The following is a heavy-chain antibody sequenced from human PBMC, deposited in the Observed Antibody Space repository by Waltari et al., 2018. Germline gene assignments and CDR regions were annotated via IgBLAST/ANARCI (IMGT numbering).Heavy chain of an antibody. CDR3: ARGPLGYYTAMENWAQYFQH. Sequence: QVQLQESGPGLVKPSETLSLTCTVSGGSISSYYWNWIRPPPGKGLEWIGYIYYSGSTNYNPALKSRVTISVDTSKNQFSLKLSSVTAADTAVYYCARGPLGYYTAMENWAQYFQHWGQGTLVTVSS. CDR1: GGSISSYY. D-gene: IGHD5-18*01. CDR2: IYYSGST. J-gene: IGHJ1*01. V-gene: IGHV4-59*12.